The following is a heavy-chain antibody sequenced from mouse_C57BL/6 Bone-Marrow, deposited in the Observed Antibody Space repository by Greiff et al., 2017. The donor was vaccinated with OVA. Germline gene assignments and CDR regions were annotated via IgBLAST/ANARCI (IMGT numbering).Heavy chain of an antibody. V-gene: IGHV5-17*01. J-gene: IGHJ4*01. CDR2: ISSGSSTI. CDR1: GFTFSDYG. CDR3: ARLEDYYAMDY. Sequence: EVQRVESGGGLVKPGGSLKLSCAASGFTFSDYGMHWVRQAPEKGLEWVAYISSGSSTIYYADTVKGRFTISRDNAKNTLFLQMTSLSSEDTAMYYCARLEDYYAMDYWGQGTSVTVSS.